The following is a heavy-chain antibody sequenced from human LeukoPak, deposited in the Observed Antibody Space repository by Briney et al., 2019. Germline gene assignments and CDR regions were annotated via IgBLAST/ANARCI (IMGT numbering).Heavy chain of an antibody. J-gene: IGHJ4*02. CDR3: ARSSGTGTFSY. V-gene: IGHV4-34*01. CDR1: GGSFSGYY. CDR2: INHSGST. Sequence: SETLSLTCAVYGGSFSGYYWSWIRQPPGKGLEWIGEINHSGSTNYNPSLKSRVTISVDTSKIQFSLKLSSVTAADTAVYYCARSSGTGTFSYWGQGTLVTVSS. D-gene: IGHD6-25*01.